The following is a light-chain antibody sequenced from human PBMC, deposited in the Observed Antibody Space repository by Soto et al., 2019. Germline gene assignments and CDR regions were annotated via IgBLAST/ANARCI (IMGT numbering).Light chain of an antibody. Sequence: EIVLTQSPGTLSLSPGERATLSCRASQSVNGNYLAWYQQKPGQAPRLLIFGASNRATGIPDRFSGSGSGADFTLTISRLEPEDFAVYYCQQYGSSPPRTFGQGTKVEIK. CDR2: GAS. CDR3: QQYGSSPPRT. J-gene: IGKJ1*01. CDR1: QSVNGNY. V-gene: IGKV3-20*01.